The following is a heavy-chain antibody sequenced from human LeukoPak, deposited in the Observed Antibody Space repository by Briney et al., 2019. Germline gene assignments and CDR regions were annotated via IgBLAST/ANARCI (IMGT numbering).Heavy chain of an antibody. J-gene: IGHJ4*02. CDR2: IIPIFGTA. CDR3: ASQGTAAAGPNFDY. CDR1: GGTFSSYA. D-gene: IGHD6-13*01. Sequence: ASVKVSCKASGGTFSSYAISWVRQAPGQGLEWMGGIIPIFGTANYAQEFQGRVTITADESTSTAYMELSSLRSEDTAVYYCASQGTAAAGPNFDYWGQGTLVTVSS. V-gene: IGHV1-69*13.